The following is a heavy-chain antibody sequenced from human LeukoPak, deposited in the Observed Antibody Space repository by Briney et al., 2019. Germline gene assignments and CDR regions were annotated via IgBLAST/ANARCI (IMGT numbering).Heavy chain of an antibody. Sequence: ASETLSLTCIVSGGSISSISSNNYHWGWIRQPPGKGLEWIGSIYYSGSTYYNPSLKSRVTISVDTSKNQFSLKLSSVTAADTAVYYCVVSGWYGTYFDYWGQGTLVTVSS. J-gene: IGHJ4*02. CDR3: VVSGWYGTYFDY. CDR1: GGSISSISSNNYH. CDR2: IYYSGST. V-gene: IGHV4-39*01. D-gene: IGHD6-19*01.